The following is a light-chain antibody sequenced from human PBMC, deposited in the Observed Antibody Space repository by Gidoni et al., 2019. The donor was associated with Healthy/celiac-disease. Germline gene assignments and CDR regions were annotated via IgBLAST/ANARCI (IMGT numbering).Light chain of an antibody. Sequence: AIRMTQSPSSLSAYTGDRVTITCRASQGISSYLAWYQQTPGKAPKLLIYAASTLQSGVPSRFSGSGSGTDFTLPIRCLQSEDFATYYCQQYYSYLSTFGPGTRLEIK. CDR3: QQYYSYLST. CDR2: AAS. V-gene: IGKV1-8*01. J-gene: IGKJ5*01. CDR1: QGISSY.